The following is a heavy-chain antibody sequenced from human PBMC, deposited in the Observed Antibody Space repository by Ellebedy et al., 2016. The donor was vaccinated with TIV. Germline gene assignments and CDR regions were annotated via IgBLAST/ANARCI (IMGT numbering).Heavy chain of an antibody. D-gene: IGHD2-15*01. V-gene: IGHV3-30-3*01. CDR2: ISYDGSNK. J-gene: IGHJ4*02. CDR3: ASPHEERYCSGGSCYSLDY. CDR1: GFTFSSYA. Sequence: GESLKISCAASGFTFSSYAMHWVRQAPGKGLEWVAVISYDGSNKYYADSVKGRFTISRDNSKNTLYLQMNSLRAEDTAVYYCASPHEERYCSGGSCYSLDYWGQGTLVTVSS.